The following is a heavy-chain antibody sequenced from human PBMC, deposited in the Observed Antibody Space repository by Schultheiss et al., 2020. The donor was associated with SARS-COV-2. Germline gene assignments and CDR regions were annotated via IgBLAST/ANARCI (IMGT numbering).Heavy chain of an antibody. D-gene: IGHD2-2*01. CDR2: INPSGGST. CDR1: GYTFTSYD. V-gene: IGHV1-46*01. J-gene: IGHJ6*02. Sequence: ASVKVSCKASGYTFTSYDINWVRQATGQGLEWMGIINPSGGSTSYAQKFQGRVTMTRDTSTSTVYMELSSLRSDDTAVYYCARGHQLPSHYYYYGMDVWGQGTTVTVSS. CDR3: ARGHQLPSHYYYYGMDV.